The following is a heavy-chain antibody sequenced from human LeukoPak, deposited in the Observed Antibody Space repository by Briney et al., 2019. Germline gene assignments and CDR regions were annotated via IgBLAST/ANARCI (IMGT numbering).Heavy chain of an antibody. CDR2: ISSSGSTI. J-gene: IGHJ6*03. Sequence: GGSLRLSCAASGFTFSSYEMNWVRQAPGKGLEWVSYISSSGSTIYYADSVKGRFTISRDNAKNSLYLQMNSLRAEDTAVYYCAREGEQLAYYYYYYMDVWGKGTTVTVSS. V-gene: IGHV3-48*03. CDR3: AREGEQLAYYYYYYMDV. D-gene: IGHD6-6*01. CDR1: GFTFSSYE.